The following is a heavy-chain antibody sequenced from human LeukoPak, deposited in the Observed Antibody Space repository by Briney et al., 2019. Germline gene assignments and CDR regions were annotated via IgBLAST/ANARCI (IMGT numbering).Heavy chain of an antibody. V-gene: IGHV4-61*02. J-gene: IGHJ3*02. Sequence: SETLSLTCTVSGGSISSSSYYWSWIRQPAGKGLEWIGRIYTSGSTNYNPSLKSRVTISVDTSKNQFSLKLSSVTAADTAVYYCARDLRITVVRGVSYAFDIWGQGTMVTVSS. CDR1: GGSISSSSYY. CDR2: IYTSGST. CDR3: ARDLRITVVRGVSYAFDI. D-gene: IGHD3-10*01.